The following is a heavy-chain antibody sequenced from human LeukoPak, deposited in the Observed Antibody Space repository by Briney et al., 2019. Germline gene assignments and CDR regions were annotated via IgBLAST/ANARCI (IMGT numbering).Heavy chain of an antibody. V-gene: IGHV3-7*01. Sequence: PGGSLRLSCAASGFTFSSYWKSWVRQAPGKGLEWVANIKQDGSEKYYVDSVKGRFTISRDNDKNSLYLQMNSLRAEDTAVYYCARDGITMVREVYYYYYYMDVWGKGTTVTISS. D-gene: IGHD3-10*01. CDR3: ARDGITMVREVYYYYYYMDV. CDR2: IKQDGSEK. CDR1: GFTFSSYW. J-gene: IGHJ6*03.